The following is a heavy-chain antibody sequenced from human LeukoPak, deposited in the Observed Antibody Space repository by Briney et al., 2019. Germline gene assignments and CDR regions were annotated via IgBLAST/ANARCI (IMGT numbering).Heavy chain of an antibody. J-gene: IGHJ4*02. D-gene: IGHD3-10*01. Sequence: SVKVSCKASGGTFSSYAISWVRQAPGQGLEWMGGIIPIFGTANYAQKFQGRVTITADKSTSTAYMELSSLRSEDTAVYYCARAYYGSGSSYPTFDYWGQGTLVTVSS. CDR1: GGTFSSYA. CDR2: IIPIFGTA. V-gene: IGHV1-69*06. CDR3: ARAYYGSGSSYPTFDY.